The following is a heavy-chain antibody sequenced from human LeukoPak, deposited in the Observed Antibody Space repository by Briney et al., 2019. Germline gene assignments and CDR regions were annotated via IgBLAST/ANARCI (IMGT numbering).Heavy chain of an antibody. CDR1: GFTFSSYA. V-gene: IGHV3-23*01. CDR2: ISGSGGST. Sequence: PGGSLRLSCAASGFTFSSYAMSWVRQAPGKGLEWVSAISGSGGSTYYADSVKGRFTISRDNSKNTLYLQMNSLRAEDTAVYYSAKDPLRYFDWLPDYWGQGTLVTVSS. D-gene: IGHD3-9*01. CDR3: AKDPLRYFDWLPDY. J-gene: IGHJ4*02.